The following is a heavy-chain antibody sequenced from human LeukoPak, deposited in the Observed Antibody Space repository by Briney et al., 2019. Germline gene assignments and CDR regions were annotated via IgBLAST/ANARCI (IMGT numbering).Heavy chain of an antibody. D-gene: IGHD3-22*01. V-gene: IGHV3-20*04. J-gene: IGHJ3*02. CDR2: INWNGGST. Sequence: GGSLRLSCAASGFTFDDYGMSWVRQAPGKGLEWVSGINWNGGSTGYADSVKGRFTISRDNAKNSLYLQMNSLRAEDTALYYCARARRITMIVVDAFDIWGQGTMVTVSS. CDR1: GFTFDDYG. CDR3: ARARRITMIVVDAFDI.